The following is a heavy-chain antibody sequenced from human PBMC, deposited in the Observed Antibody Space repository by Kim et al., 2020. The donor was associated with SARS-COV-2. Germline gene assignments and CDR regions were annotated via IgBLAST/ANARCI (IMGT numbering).Heavy chain of an antibody. CDR1: GFTFNTYE. J-gene: IGHJ4*02. V-gene: IGHV3-23*01. CDR3: AKGSHFDS. Sequence: GGSLRLSCVASGFTFNTYEMSWGRQAPEKGLEWVSSISSGGDNTYYSDSVKGRFTISRDNSKDTLYLQMNSLRVEDTAIYYCAKGSHFDSWGWGTLVIVSS. D-gene: IGHD3-10*01. CDR2: ISSGGDNT.